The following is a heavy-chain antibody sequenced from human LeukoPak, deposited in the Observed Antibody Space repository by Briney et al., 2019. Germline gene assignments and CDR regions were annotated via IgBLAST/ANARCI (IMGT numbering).Heavy chain of an antibody. CDR2: TYWDDDK. Sequence: SGPTLVKLTQTRTLTWTFSGVSLSTSGGGVGWMRQPPGKALEWLALTYWDDDKRYSPSLKSRLTITKHTSKNQVALTVTNMDPVDTATYHCAHRGGFDSSGYYFAYWGQGTLVTVSS. CDR3: AHRGGFDSSGYYFAY. V-gene: IGHV2-5*02. J-gene: IGHJ4*02. CDR1: GVSLSTSGGG. D-gene: IGHD3-22*01.